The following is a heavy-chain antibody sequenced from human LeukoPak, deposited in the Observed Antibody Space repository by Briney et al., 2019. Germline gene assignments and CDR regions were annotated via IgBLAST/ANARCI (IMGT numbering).Heavy chain of an antibody. Sequence: PWGSLRLSCAASGFTFSSYWMHWVRQAPGKGLVWVSRINTVGSSTSYAHSVKGRFTLSRDNAKNTLYLQMNSLRAEDTAVYYWAREDGSGSFYYYYYYYMDVWGKGTTVSVSS. CDR3: AREDGSGSFYYYYYYYMDV. D-gene: IGHD3-10*01. CDR2: INTVGSST. CDR1: GFTFSSYW. V-gene: IGHV3-74*01. J-gene: IGHJ6*03.